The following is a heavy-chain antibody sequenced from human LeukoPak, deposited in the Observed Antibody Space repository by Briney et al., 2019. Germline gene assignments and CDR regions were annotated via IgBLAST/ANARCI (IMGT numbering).Heavy chain of an antibody. CDR1: GFTFSSYS. V-gene: IGHV3-9*03. D-gene: IGHD1-26*01. Sequence: PGGSLRLSCAASGFTFSSYSMKWVRQAPGEGLEWVSGISWHSGSISYADSVKGRFTISRDNAKNSLYLQMTSLRAEDMALHYCAKAWGSLVGANAAAFDIWGQGTMVTVSS. CDR3: AKAWGSLVGANAAAFDI. CDR2: ISWHSGSI. J-gene: IGHJ3*02.